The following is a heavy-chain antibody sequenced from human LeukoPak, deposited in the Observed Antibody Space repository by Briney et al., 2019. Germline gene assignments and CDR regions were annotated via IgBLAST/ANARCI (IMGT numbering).Heavy chain of an antibody. CDR1: GGSIRSYY. CDR2: IYYSGST. Sequence: SETLSLTCTVSGGSIRSYYWSWIRQPPGKGLEWIGYIYYSGSTNYNPSLKSRVTISVDTSKNQFSLKLSSVTAADTAVYYCARVLGSGWFLDRWGQGTLVTVSS. D-gene: IGHD6-19*01. CDR3: ARVLGSGWFLDR. V-gene: IGHV4-59*01. J-gene: IGHJ5*02.